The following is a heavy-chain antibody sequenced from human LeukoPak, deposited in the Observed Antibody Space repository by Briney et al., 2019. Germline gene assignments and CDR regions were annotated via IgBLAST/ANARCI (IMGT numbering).Heavy chain of an antibody. J-gene: IGHJ4*02. V-gene: IGHV3-48*01. CDR3: ARAFRGGSFDY. CDR2: ISSSSSTI. Sequence: GGSLRLSCAASGFTFSSYSMNWVRQAPGKGLEWVSYISSSSSTIYYADSVKGRFTISRDNAKNSLYLQMNSPRAEDTAVYYCARAFRGGSFDYWGQGTLVTVSS. D-gene: IGHD3-16*01. CDR1: GFTFSSYS.